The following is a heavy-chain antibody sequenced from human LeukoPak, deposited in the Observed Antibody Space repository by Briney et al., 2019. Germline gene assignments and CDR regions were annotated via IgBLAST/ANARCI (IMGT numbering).Heavy chain of an antibody. CDR2: INSDGSST. CDR3: AREGPYYYDSSGYYGNDYFDY. CDR1: GFTFSSYW. J-gene: IGHJ4*02. D-gene: IGHD3-22*01. V-gene: IGHV3-74*01. Sequence: PGGSLRLSCAACGFTFSSYWMHWVRQAPGKGLVWVSRINSDGSSTSYADSVKGRFTISRDNSKNTLYLQMNSLRAEDTAVYYCAREGPYYYDSSGYYGNDYFDYWGQGTLVTVSS.